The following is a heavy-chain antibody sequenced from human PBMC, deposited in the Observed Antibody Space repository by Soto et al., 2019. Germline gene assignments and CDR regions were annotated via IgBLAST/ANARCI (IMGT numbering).Heavy chain of an antibody. Sequence: ASVKVSCTASVYTFTSYGISWVRQAPGQGLEWMGWISAYNGNTNYAQKLQGRVTMTTDTSTSTAYMELRSLRSDDTAVYYCARDPPSAMFHNWGQGTLVTVSS. CDR3: ARDPPSAMFHN. J-gene: IGHJ4*02. V-gene: IGHV1-18*01. CDR1: VYTFTSYG. CDR2: ISAYNGNT. D-gene: IGHD2-2*01.